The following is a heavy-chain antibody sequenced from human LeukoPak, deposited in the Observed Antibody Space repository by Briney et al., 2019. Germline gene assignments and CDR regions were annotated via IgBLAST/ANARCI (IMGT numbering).Heavy chain of an antibody. CDR3: ARDETLFGVVLHYYYGMDV. V-gene: IGHV1-18*01. CDR2: ISAYNGNT. CDR1: GYTFTSYG. J-gene: IGHJ6*02. Sequence: ASVKVSCKASGYTFTSYGISWVRQAPGQGLEWMGWISAYNGNTNYAQKLQGRVTMTTDTSTSTAYMELRSLRSDDTAVYYCARDETLFGVVLHYYYGMDVWGQGTTVTVSS. D-gene: IGHD3-3*01.